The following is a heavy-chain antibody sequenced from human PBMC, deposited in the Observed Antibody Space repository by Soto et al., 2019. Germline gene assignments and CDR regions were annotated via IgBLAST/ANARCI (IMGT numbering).Heavy chain of an antibody. Sequence: GGSLRLSCAASGFTFSSYWMSWVRQAPGKGLEWVANIKQDGSEKYYVDSVKGRFAISRDNAKNSLYLQMNSLRAEDSAVYYCARYSSGWYFDYWGQGTLVTVSS. CDR1: GFTFSSYW. CDR2: IKQDGSEK. CDR3: ARYSSGWYFDY. D-gene: IGHD6-19*01. J-gene: IGHJ4*02. V-gene: IGHV3-7*04.